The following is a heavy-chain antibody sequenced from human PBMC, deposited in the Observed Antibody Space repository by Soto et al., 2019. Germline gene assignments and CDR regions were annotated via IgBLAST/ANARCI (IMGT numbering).Heavy chain of an antibody. D-gene: IGHD3-22*01. Sequence: QITLKESGPTLVKPTQTLTLTCTFSGFSLSTSGMGVGSIRQPPGKALEWLALIYWDDDKRYSPSLRSRLTITKDTSKNQVVLTMTIMDPVDTATYYCSLHYDKSGYYGYWGQGTLVTVSS. CDR2: IYWDDDK. J-gene: IGHJ4*02. CDR1: GFSLSTSGMG. V-gene: IGHV2-5*02. CDR3: SLHYDKSGYYGY.